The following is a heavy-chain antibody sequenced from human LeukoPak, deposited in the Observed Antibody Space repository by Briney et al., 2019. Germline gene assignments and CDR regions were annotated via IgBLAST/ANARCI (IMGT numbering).Heavy chain of an antibody. CDR2: IYYSGST. Sequence: PETLSLTCTVSGVSISSSNSYWSWIRQPPGKGLEWIGYIYYSGSTNYNPSLKSRVTISVDTPKNQFSLKLSSVTAADTAVYYCARDPVAGPYYFDYWGQGTLVTVSS. CDR1: GVSISSSNSY. V-gene: IGHV4-61*01. D-gene: IGHD6-19*01. CDR3: ARDPVAGPYYFDY. J-gene: IGHJ4*02.